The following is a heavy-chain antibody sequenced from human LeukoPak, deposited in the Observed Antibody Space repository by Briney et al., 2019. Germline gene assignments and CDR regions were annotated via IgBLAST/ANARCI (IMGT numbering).Heavy chain of an antibody. V-gene: IGHV3-74*01. D-gene: IGHD3-10*01. CDR2: VNSDGSST. J-gene: IGHJ4*02. CDR3: VRFGEFALDY. CDR1: GFTFRNHW. Sequence: GGSLRLSCAVSGFTFRNHWMHWVRQAPGKGLVWVSRVNSDGSSTRYADSVKGRFTISRDNAKNTLYLQVNSLRAEDTAVYYCVRFGEFALDYWGQGTVVTVSS.